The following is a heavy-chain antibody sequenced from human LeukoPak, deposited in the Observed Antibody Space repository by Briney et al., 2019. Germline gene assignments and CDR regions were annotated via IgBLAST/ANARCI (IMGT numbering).Heavy chain of an antibody. J-gene: IGHJ5*02. CDR1: GFTFNNYA. D-gene: IGHD3-16*01. CDR2: ITGSGFST. Sequence: GGSLRLSCAASGFTFNNYAMSWVRQAPGKGLEWVSGITGSGFSTYYADSLKGRFTISRDNSKNTLYLQMNSLRAEDTAVYYCAKRGAYPNWFDPWGQGTLVTVSS. CDR3: AKRGAYPNWFDP. V-gene: IGHV3-23*01.